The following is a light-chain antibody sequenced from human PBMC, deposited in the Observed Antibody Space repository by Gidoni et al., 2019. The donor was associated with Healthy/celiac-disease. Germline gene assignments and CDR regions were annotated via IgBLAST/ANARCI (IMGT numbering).Light chain of an antibody. V-gene: IGKV3-11*01. CDR3: QRSSNSRNT. CDR2: DAS. Sequence: EVVLTQSPATLSLSPDERATLSCRASQSVSRYLAWYQQKPGEAPRLLIYDASNRATGSPDRFSGSGSGTDFTLSITSREPEDFSVYYCQRSSNSRNTFGEGTKLEIK. CDR1: QSVSRY. J-gene: IGKJ2*01.